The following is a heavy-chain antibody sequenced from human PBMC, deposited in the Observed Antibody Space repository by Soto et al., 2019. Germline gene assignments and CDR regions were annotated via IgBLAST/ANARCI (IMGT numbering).Heavy chain of an antibody. CDR2: VYHTGST. J-gene: IGHJ4*02. D-gene: IGHD6-19*01. V-gene: IGHV4-59*01. CDR1: GGSISTYY. CDR3: AICPYSSGWQGTDY. Sequence: SETLSLTCTVSGGSISTYYWSWIRQPPGKGPEWIGYVYHTGSTDYNPSLKSRVTISLDTSMNQFSLKLNSVTASDTAVYYCAICPYSSGWQGTDYCGQGTLVTGSA.